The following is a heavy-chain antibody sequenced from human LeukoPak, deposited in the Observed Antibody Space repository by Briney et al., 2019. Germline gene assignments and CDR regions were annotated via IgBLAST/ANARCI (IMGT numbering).Heavy chain of an antibody. CDR1: GYTFSTYG. D-gene: IGHD6-13*01. Sequence: ASVKVSCKASGYTFSTYGFCWVRQAPGHGLEWMGWISANTGKTDYAQKFRGRVAMITDTSTSTAYMELRSLRPDDTAVYFCAKVAGDRMDYWGQGTLVTVSS. CDR3: AKVAGDRMDY. CDR2: ISANTGKT. V-gene: IGHV1-18*01. J-gene: IGHJ4*02.